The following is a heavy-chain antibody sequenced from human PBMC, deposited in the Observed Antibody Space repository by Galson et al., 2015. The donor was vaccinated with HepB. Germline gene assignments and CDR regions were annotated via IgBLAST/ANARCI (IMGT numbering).Heavy chain of an antibody. CDR3: ARARSEKEQWPNYYYYHGMDV. J-gene: IGHJ6*02. V-gene: IGHV1-69*02. CDR1: GGTFSSYT. CDR2: IIPILGIA. D-gene: IGHD6-19*01. Sequence: SVKVSCKASGGTFSSYTISWVRQAPGQGLEWMGRIIPILGIANYAQKFQGRVTITADKSTSTAYMELSSLRSEDTAVYYCARARSEKEQWPNYYYYHGMDVWGQGTTVTVSS.